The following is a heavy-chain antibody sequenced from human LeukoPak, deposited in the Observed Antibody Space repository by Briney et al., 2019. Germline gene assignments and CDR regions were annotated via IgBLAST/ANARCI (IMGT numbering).Heavy chain of an antibody. CDR2: IYYSGST. CDR3: AGDYGGNSGAFDI. CDR1: GGSISSGGYY. J-gene: IGHJ3*02. V-gene: IGHV4-31*03. D-gene: IGHD4-23*01. Sequence: SETLSLTCTVSGGSISSGGYYWSWIRQHPGKGLEWIGYIYYSGSTYYNPSLKSRVTISVDTSKNQFSLKLSSVTAANTAVYYCAGDYGGNSGAFDIWGQGTMVTVSS.